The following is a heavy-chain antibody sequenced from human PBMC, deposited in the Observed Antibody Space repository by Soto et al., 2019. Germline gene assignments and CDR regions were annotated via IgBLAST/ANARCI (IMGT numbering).Heavy chain of an antibody. J-gene: IGHJ6*02. Sequence: GGSLRLSCAASGFTFSSYAMHWVRQAPGKGLEWVAVISYDGSNKYYADSVKGRFTISRDNSKNTLYLQMNSLRAEDTAVYYCARDLITMVRGVIKAGSTIYYYYYGMDVWGQGTTVTVSS. V-gene: IGHV3-30-3*01. CDR3: ARDLITMVRGVIKAGSTIYYYYYGMDV. CDR2: ISYDGSNK. D-gene: IGHD3-10*01. CDR1: GFTFSSYA.